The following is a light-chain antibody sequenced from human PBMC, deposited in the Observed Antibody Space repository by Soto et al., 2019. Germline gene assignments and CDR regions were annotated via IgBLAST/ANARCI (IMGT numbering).Light chain of an antibody. CDR1: QSIGRY. J-gene: IGKJ3*01. Sequence: DIQMTQSPSSLSASVGDRVTITCRASQSIGRYLNWYQLKPGKAPNLLIYAASHLHSGVPSRFSGNGSGTDFTLTISILQPEDFVTYYCQQSYNTPRTFGPGTKVDIK. CDR3: QQSYNTPRT. V-gene: IGKV1-39*01. CDR2: AAS.